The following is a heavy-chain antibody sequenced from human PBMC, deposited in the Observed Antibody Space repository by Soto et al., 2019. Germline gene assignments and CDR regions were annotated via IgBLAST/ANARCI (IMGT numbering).Heavy chain of an antibody. V-gene: IGHV4-61*01. D-gene: IGHD3-10*01. Sequence: QVQLQESGPGLVTSSETLSLICFVSGEALGSGQSYWNWIRQAPGTGLEWIGQTFVTGATKYSAPLKSRVTMSVDTSKSQSSLTLTYVTAADSATYFCARGRSDSAGSSFGRRMDVWVQGTTVTVSS. CDR3: ARGRSDSAGSSFGRRMDV. CDR2: TFVTGAT. J-gene: IGHJ6*02. CDR1: GEALGSGQSY.